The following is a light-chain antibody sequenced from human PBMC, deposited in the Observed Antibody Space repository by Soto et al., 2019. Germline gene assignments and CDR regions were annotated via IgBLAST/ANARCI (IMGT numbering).Light chain of an antibody. J-gene: IGKJ4*01. CDR2: AAS. CDR3: QQSYGTPLT. CDR1: PSISNY. Sequence: DIEMTQSPSSLSASVGDRVTITCRASPSISNYLNWYQHKPGKVPKLLIYAASSLQSGVPTRFSGSGSGTEFTLTISSLQPEDFATYYCQQSYGTPLTFGGGTKVEIK. V-gene: IGKV1-39*01.